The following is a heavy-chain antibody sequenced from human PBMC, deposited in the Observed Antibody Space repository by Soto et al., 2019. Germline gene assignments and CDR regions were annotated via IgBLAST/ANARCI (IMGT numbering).Heavy chain of an antibody. J-gene: IGHJ4*02. V-gene: IGHV3-30*04. CDR2: ISYDGSNK. CDR3: ARESIAVAGQVLDY. Sequence: GGSLRLSCAASGFTFSSYAMHWVRQAPGKGLEWVAVISYDGSNKYYADSVKGRFTISRDNSKNTLYLQMNSLRAEDTAVYYCARESIAVAGQVLDYWGQGTLVTVSS. D-gene: IGHD6-19*01. CDR1: GFTFSSYA.